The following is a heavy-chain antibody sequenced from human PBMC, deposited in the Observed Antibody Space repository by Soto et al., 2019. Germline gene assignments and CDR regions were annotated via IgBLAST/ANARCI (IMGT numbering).Heavy chain of an antibody. V-gene: IGHV4-4*07. CDR1: RASIYTYS. CDR3: ATIVGANDY. D-gene: IGHD1-26*01. Sequence: SETLSLTCTVSRASIYTYSWTWIRQPAGKGLQWIGHIYSSGSANYGPSLKSRVSMSVDSSKNQISLKLSSVTAADTAVYYCATIVGANDYWGQGALVTVSS. J-gene: IGHJ4*02. CDR2: IYSSGSA.